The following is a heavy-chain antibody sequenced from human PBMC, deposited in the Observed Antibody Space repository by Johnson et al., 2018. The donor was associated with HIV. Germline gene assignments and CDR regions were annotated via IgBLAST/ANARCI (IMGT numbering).Heavy chain of an antibody. CDR3: VRDVGSSVWYDSLVIEM. CDR2: ISYDASNK. D-gene: IGHD6-19*01. CDR1: GFTFSDHA. Sequence: QVQLVESGGGVVHPGRSLRVSCAASGFTFSDHAIHWVRQAPGKGLEWVAVISYDASNKYYGDSVKGRFTISRDNSKKKVFLQMNSLRHEDTAVYYCVRDVGSSVWYDSLVIEMWGQGTMVTVST. J-gene: IGHJ3*02. V-gene: IGHV3-30-3*01.